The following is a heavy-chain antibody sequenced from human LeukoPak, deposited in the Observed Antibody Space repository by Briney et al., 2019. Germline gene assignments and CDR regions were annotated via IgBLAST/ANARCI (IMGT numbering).Heavy chain of an antibody. CDR3: ARGSGYYGSGSYYSY. CDR2: IYYSGST. CDR1: GGSISSSSYY. V-gene: IGHV4-39*07. Sequence: SETLSLTCTVSGGSISSSSYYWGWIRQPPGKGLEWIGSIYYSGSTYYNPSLKSRVTISVDTSKNQFSLKLSSVTAADTAVYYCARGSGYYGSGSYYSYWGQGTLVTVSS. J-gene: IGHJ4*02. D-gene: IGHD3-10*01.